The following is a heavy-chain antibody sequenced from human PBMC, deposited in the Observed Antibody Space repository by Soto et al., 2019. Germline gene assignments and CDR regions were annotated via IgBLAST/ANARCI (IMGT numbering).Heavy chain of an antibody. CDR1: GASISSSNYY. CDR3: ASPTLGAFDI. D-gene: IGHD3-16*01. Sequence: QLQLQESGPGLVKPSETLSLTCTVSGASISSSNYYWGWIRQPPGKGLEWIGSIYYSGSTSYNSSLKSRVTIPVDTSKNQFSLRLRSVTAADTALYYCASPTLGAFDIWGQGTMVTVSS. CDR2: IYYSGST. J-gene: IGHJ3*02. V-gene: IGHV4-39*01.